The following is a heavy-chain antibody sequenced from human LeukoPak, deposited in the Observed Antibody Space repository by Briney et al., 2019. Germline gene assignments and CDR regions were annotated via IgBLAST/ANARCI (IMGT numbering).Heavy chain of an antibody. D-gene: IGHD3-22*01. CDR2: INPNSGGT. CDR1: GYTFTGYY. Sequence: ASVKVSCKASGYTFTGYYMHWVRQAPGQGLEWMGWINPNSGGTNYAQKFQGRVTMTRDTSISTANMELSSLRSEDTAVYYCAMAPFYDSSGYNLDYWGQGTLVTVSS. CDR3: AMAPFYDSSGYNLDY. V-gene: IGHV1-2*02. J-gene: IGHJ4*02.